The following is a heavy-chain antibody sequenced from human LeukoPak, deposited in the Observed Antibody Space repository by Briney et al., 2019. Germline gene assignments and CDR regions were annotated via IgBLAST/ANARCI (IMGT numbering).Heavy chain of an antibody. V-gene: IGHV1-18*01. J-gene: IGHJ5*02. CDR2: ISAYNGNT. Sequence: GASVKASCKASGYTFTSYGISWLRQAPGQGLEWMGWISAYNGNTNYAQKLQGRVTMTTDTSTSTAYMELRSLRSDDTAVYYCARGLYCSSTSCYAGGWFDPWGQGTLVTVSS. CDR1: GYTFTSYG. CDR3: ARGLYCSSTSCYAGGWFDP. D-gene: IGHD2-2*01.